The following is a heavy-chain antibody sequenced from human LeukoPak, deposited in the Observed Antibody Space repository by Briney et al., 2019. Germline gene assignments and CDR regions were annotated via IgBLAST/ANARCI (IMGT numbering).Heavy chain of an antibody. Sequence: GSVKVSCKASGYTFTGYYMHWVRQAPGQGLEWMGWINPNSGGTNYAQKFQGRVTMTRDTSISTAYMELSRLRSDDTAVYYCATERITIFGVVPTTQDYYYGMDVWGQGTTVTVSS. V-gene: IGHV1-2*02. J-gene: IGHJ6*02. D-gene: IGHD3-3*01. CDR3: ATERITIFGVVPTTQDYYYGMDV. CDR1: GYTFTGYY. CDR2: INPNSGGT.